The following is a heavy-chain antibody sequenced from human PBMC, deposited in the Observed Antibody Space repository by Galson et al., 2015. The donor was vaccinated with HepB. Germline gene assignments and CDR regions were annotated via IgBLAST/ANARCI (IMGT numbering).Heavy chain of an antibody. CDR1: GFTFSSYG. CDR3: ARSSDYGDYYFDY. D-gene: IGHD4-17*01. Sequence: SLRLSCAASGFTFSSYGMHWVRQAPGKGLEWVAVIWYDGSNKYYADSVKGRFTISRDNSKNTLYLQMNSLRAEDTAVYYCARSSDYGDYYFDYWGQGTLVTVSS. V-gene: IGHV3-33*01. CDR2: IWYDGSNK. J-gene: IGHJ4*02.